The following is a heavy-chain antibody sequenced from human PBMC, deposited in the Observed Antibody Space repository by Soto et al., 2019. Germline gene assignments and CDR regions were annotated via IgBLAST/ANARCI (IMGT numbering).Heavy chain of an antibody. D-gene: IGHD2-15*01. CDR2: ISGSGDST. J-gene: IGHJ5*02. Sequence: PGGSLRLSCSASGFTFRSYAVNSVRQAPGKGLEWVSGISGSGDSTYNADSVKGRFTISRDNSKNTLYLQMNSLRAEDTAVYYCVKCSGANFYSNWFDPWGQGNLVTVSS. CDR1: GFTFRSYA. CDR3: VKCSGANFYSNWFDP. V-gene: IGHV3-23*01.